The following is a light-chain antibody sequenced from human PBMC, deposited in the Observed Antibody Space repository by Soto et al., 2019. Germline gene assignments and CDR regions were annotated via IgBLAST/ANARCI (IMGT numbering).Light chain of an antibody. CDR3: QQYNNWLWT. CDR1: QSVSSY. CDR2: DAS. Sequence: EIVLTQSPGTLSLSPGERATLSFRASQSVSSYLAWYQQKPGQAPRLLIYDASTRATGIPTRFSGSGSGTDFTLTISSLQSEDFAVYYCQQYNNWLWTFGQGTKVDIK. V-gene: IGKV3-15*01. J-gene: IGKJ1*01.